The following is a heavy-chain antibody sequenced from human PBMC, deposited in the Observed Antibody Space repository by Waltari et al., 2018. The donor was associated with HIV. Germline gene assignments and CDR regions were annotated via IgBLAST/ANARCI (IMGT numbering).Heavy chain of an antibody. CDR2: IRSKAYGGTT. Sequence: EVQLVESGGGLVQPGRSLRLSCTASGFTFGDYAMSWFRQAPGKGLEWVGFIRSKAYGGTTEYAASVKGRFTISRDDSKSIAYLQMNSLKTEDTAVYYCTRLHYDRVFDYWGQGTLVTVSS. D-gene: IGHD4-17*01. CDR1: GFTFGDYA. J-gene: IGHJ4*02. V-gene: IGHV3-49*03. CDR3: TRLHYDRVFDY.